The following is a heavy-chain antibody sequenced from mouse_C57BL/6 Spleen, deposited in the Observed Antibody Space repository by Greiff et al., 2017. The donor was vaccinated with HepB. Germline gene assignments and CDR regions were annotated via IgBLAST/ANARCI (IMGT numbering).Heavy chain of an antibody. D-gene: IGHD2-3*01. Sequence: EVQLVESGGGLVKPGGSLKLSCAASGFTFSDYGMHWVRQAPEKGLEWVAYISSGSSTIYYADTVKGRFTISRDNAKNTLFLQMTSLRSEDTAMYYCARAIYDGYYLYYAMDYWGQGTSVTVSS. CDR3: ARAIYDGYYLYYAMDY. CDR2: ISSGSSTI. J-gene: IGHJ4*01. V-gene: IGHV5-17*01. CDR1: GFTFSDYG.